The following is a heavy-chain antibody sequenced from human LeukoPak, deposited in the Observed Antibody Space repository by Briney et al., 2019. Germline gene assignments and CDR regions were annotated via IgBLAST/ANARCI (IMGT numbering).Heavy chain of an antibody. CDR3: AIPFGDPFNY. V-gene: IGHV3-23*01. Sequence: GGSLRLSCAASGFTFSGYAVSWVRQAPGKGLEWVSSIRGSESSTYYADSVKGRFTISRDNSKNTLYLQMNSLRVEDTAVYYCAIPFGDPFNYWGQGTLVTVSS. CDR2: IRGSESST. CDR1: GFTFSGYA. J-gene: IGHJ4*02. D-gene: IGHD4-17*01.